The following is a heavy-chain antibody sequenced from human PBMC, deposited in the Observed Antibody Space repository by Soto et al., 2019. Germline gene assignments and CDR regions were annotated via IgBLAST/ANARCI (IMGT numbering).Heavy chain of an antibody. CDR2: IIPIFGTA. CDR3: ATHMTTVGYGYVMDV. D-gene: IGHD4-4*01. V-gene: IGHV1-69*05. J-gene: IGHJ6*02. Sequence: QVQLVQSGAEVKKPGSSVTVSCKASGGTFSSYAISWVRQAPGQGLEWMGGIIPIFGTADYAQKFQGRVTXPXAXSXXTAYMELSSLRSEDTAVYYCATHMTTVGYGYVMDVWGQGTTVTVSS. CDR1: GGTFSSYA.